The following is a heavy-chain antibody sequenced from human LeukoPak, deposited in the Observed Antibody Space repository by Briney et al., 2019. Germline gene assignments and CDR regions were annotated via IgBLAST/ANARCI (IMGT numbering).Heavy chain of an antibody. D-gene: IGHD3-10*01. CDR3: AKAWFARPPFDY. CDR2: IKSKTDGGTT. J-gene: IGHJ4*02. CDR1: GFTFSNAW. V-gene: IGHV3-15*01. Sequence: GGSLRLSCAASGFTFSNAWMSWVRQAPGKGLEWVGRIKSKTDGGTTDYAAPVKGRFTTSRDDSKNTLYLQMNSLKTEDTAVYYCAKAWFARPPFDYWGQGTLVTVSS.